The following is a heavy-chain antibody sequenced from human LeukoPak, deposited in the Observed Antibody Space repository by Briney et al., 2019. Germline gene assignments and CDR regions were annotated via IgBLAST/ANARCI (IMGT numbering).Heavy chain of an antibody. CDR1: GLIFRNYA. CDR2: IKRGGTT. CDR3: KWERSVYYGMDV. J-gene: IGHJ6*02. V-gene: IGHV3-15*01. Sequence: GGSLRLSCTASGLIFRNYAMTWVRQAPGKGLEWVGRIKRGGTTDYAAPVNGRFTISRDDSKNTIYLQVNSLKIEDTAVYYCKWERSVYYGMDVWGQGTTVTVSS. D-gene: IGHD1-26*01.